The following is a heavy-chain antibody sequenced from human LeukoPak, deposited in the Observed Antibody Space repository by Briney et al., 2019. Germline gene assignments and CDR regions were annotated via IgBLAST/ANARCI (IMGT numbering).Heavy chain of an antibody. Sequence: GGSLRLSCAASEVTFSDYWMHWVRQAPGKGLVWVSRINGGGRSTHYADSVQGRFTISRDNAKNTVYLQMNSLRADDTAVYYCAKGLSESIYDALDSWGQGTLVTVSS. CDR1: EVTFSDYW. CDR2: INGGGRST. V-gene: IGHV3-74*01. CDR3: AKGLSESIYDALDS. D-gene: IGHD1-26*01. J-gene: IGHJ4*02.